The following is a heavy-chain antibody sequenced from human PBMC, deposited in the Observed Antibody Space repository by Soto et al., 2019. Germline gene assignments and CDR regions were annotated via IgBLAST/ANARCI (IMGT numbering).Heavy chain of an antibody. CDR1: GYTFTGYY. J-gene: IGHJ3*01. D-gene: IGHD3-10*01. CDR2: INPNSGGT. V-gene: IGHV1-2*02. CDR3: ARDRRFNNMVRGVIFSAFDP. Sequence: ASVKVSCKASGYTFTGYYMHWVRQAPGQGLEWMGWINPNSGGTNYAQKFQGRVTMTRDTSISTAYMELSRLRSDDTAVYYCARDRRFNNMVRGVIFSAFDPWGQGTMVTVSS.